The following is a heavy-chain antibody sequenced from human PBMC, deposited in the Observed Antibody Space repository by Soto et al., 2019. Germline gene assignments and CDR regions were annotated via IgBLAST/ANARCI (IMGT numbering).Heavy chain of an antibody. CDR1: GYTFITCD. Sequence: ASLKVSCNASGYTFITCDISWGRQATGQGLEWMGWMNPGSGKTGYANKFQGRVTMTRDASTSTAHLELSSLTSEDTAVYYCARMASFGTLNWFDPWGQGTLVTVSS. CDR3: ARMASFGTLNWFDP. J-gene: IGHJ5*02. V-gene: IGHV1-8*02. CDR2: MNPGSGKT. D-gene: IGHD3-16*01.